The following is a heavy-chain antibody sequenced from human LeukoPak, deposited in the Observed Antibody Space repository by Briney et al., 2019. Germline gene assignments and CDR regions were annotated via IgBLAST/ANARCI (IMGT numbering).Heavy chain of an antibody. Sequence: SGGSLRLSCAASGFTFSSYAMSWVRQAPGKGLEWVSAISGSGGSTYYADSVKGRFTISRDNSKNTLYLQMNSLRAEDTAVDYCAKGDRIISGRDDLSFDYWGQGTLVTVSS. J-gene: IGHJ4*02. D-gene: IGHD3-10*01. CDR1: GFTFSSYA. CDR3: AKGDRIISGRDDLSFDY. V-gene: IGHV3-23*01. CDR2: ISGSGGST.